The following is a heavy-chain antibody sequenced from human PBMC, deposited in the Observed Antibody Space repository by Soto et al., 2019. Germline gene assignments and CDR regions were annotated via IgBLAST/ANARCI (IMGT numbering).Heavy chain of an antibody. CDR1: GDSISSGGSY. Sequence: QVQLQESGPGLVKPSQTLSLTCTVSGDSISSGGSYWSWIRQRPGKGLEWIGYIFYSGSFYYTPSLKSRVMISPDTAQNQFSLGLTSVTAADTAVYYCARAPETPPILGVVRPYFFNYWGQGTLVTVSS. CDR3: ARAPETPPILGVVRPYFFNY. CDR2: IFYSGSF. J-gene: IGHJ4*02. V-gene: IGHV4-31*03. D-gene: IGHD3-3*01.